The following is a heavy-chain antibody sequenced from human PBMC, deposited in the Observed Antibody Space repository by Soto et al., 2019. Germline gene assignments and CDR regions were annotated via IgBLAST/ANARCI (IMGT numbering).Heavy chain of an antibody. V-gene: IGHV3-74*03. D-gene: IGHD2-2*02. Sequence: WGSLRLSCAASGFIFISYWMHLVRQAPSKWLVWVSRLHSDGSTTTYADSVKGRFTISRDNAKNTLYLQMNSLRAEDTAVYYCARELPTAIRGGYYYSYGMDVWGQGTTVTVSS. CDR3: ARELPTAIRGGYYYSYGMDV. CDR1: GFIFISYW. CDR2: LHSDGSTT. J-gene: IGHJ6*02.